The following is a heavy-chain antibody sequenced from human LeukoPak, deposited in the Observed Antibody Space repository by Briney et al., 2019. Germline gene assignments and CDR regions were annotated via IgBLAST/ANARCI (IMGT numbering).Heavy chain of an antibody. CDR3: ARDINSAWYVIDY. CDR2: TYYRSKWRN. Sequence: SQTLSLTCAISGDNVSSKSAGWNWIRQSPSRGLEWLGRTYYRSKWRNDYAVSVKSRININAETSKNQFSLQLNSVTPEDTAVYYCARDINSAWYVIDYWGQGTLVTVSS. J-gene: IGHJ4*02. V-gene: IGHV6-1*01. CDR1: GDNVSSKSAG. D-gene: IGHD6-19*01.